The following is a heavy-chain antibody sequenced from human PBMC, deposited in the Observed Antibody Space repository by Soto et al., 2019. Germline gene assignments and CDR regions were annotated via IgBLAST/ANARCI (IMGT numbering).Heavy chain of an antibody. CDR3: ARDSPPRTLYGEFDY. D-gene: IGHD4-17*01. CDR2: IKQDGSEK. V-gene: IGHV3-7*05. CDR1: GFTFSSYW. J-gene: IGHJ4*02. Sequence: GGSLRLSCAASGFTFSSYWMSWVRQAPGKGLEWVANIKQDGSEKYYVDSVKGRFTISRDNAKNSLYLQMNSLRAEDTAVYYCARDSPPRTLYGEFDYWGQGTLVTVSS.